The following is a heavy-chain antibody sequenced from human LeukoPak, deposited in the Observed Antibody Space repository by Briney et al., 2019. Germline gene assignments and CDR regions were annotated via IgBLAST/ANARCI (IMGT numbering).Heavy chain of an antibody. D-gene: IGHD3-16*01. V-gene: IGHV3-9*01. CDR2: INWNSGTI. CDR3: AKEDRRGRHFDY. J-gene: IGHJ4*02. CDR1: AFPLDEYA. Sequence: GGSLRLSCAASAFPLDEYAMHWLRQATGKGLEWLSSINWNSGTIGYADSVKGRFTISRDNAKNSLYLQMNSLRAEDTALYYCAKEDRRGRHFDYWGQGTLVTVSS.